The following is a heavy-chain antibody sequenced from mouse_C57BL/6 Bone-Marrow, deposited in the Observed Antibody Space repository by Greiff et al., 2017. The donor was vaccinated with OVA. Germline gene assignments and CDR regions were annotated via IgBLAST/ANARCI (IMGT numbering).Heavy chain of an antibody. CDR1: GFTFSDYY. CDR2: INYDGSST. CDR3: ARDLWYFDV. J-gene: IGHJ1*03. V-gene: IGHV5-16*01. Sequence: DVTLVESEGGLVQPGSSMKLSCTASGFTFSDYYMAWVRQVPEKGLEWVANINYDGSSTYYLDSLKSRFLISRDNAKNILYLQMSSLKSEDTATYYCARDLWYFDVWGTGTTVTVSS.